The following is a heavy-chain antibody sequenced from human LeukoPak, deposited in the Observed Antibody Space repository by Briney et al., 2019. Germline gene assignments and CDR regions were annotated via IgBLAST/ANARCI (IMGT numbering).Heavy chain of an antibody. Sequence: SVKVSCKASGGTFSSYAISWVRQAPGQGLEWMGGIIPIFGTANYAQKFQGRVTITTEESTSTAYMELSSLRSEDTAVYYCARENSGSFAGAFDIWGQGTMVTVSS. CDR2: IIPIFGTA. J-gene: IGHJ3*02. CDR1: GGTFSSYA. V-gene: IGHV1-69*05. D-gene: IGHD1-26*01. CDR3: ARENSGSFAGAFDI.